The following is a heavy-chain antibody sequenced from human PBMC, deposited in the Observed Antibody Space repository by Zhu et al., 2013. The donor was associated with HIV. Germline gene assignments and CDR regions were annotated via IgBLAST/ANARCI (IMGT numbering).Heavy chain of an antibody. V-gene: IGHV1-8*01. CDR3: ARAATRYYYYYYGMDV. CDR2: MNPNSGNT. CDR1: GYTFTSYD. D-gene: IGHD2-15*01. J-gene: IGHJ6*02. Sequence: QVQLVQSGAEVKKPGASVKVSCKASGYTFTSYDINWVRQATGQGLGWMGWMNPNSGNTGYAQKFQGRVTMTRNTSISTAYMELSSLRSEDTAVYYCARAATRYYYYYYGMDVWGQGTTVTVSS.